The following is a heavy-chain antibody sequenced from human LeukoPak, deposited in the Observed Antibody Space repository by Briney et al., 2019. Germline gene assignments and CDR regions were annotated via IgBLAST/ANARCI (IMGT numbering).Heavy chain of an antibody. D-gene: IGHD3-10*01. CDR2: TYYRSKWYT. CDR3: ARYSDAWFGELRRGWFDP. CDR1: GDTVSSNTAG. J-gene: IGHJ5*02. Sequence: SQTLSLTCAISGDTVSSNTAGWSWITQSPSRGLEWLGRTYYRSKWYTDHAVSVMSRITINHDTTKNQVSLQLSSVTAADTAVYYCARYSDAWFGELRRGWFDPWGQGTLVTVSS. V-gene: IGHV6-1*01.